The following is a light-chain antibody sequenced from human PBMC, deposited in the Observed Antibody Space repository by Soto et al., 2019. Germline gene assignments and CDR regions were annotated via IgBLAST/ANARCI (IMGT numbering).Light chain of an antibody. CDR1: SSDIGDYNY. CDR2: GVN. CDR3: SSYTSSITYV. J-gene: IGLJ1*01. V-gene: IGLV2-14*01. Sequence: QSVLTQPASVSGSPGQSITISCTGTSSDIGDYNYVSWYQQRPEKAPELMIYGVNNRPPGVSNRFSGSKSGNTASLTISGLQAEDEADYYYSSYTSSITYVFGTGTKVTVL.